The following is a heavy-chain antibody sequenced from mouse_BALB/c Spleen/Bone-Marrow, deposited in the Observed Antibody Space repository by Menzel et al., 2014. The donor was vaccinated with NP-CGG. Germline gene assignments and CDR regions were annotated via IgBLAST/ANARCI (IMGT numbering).Heavy chain of an antibody. CDR1: GFNIKDYY. Sequence: VQLKESGAELVRSGASVKLSCTASGFNIKDYYMHWVKRRPEQGLEWIGWIDPENGDTEYAPKFQGKATVTADTSSNTAYLQLSSLTSEDTAVYYCNEGYGNYGYWGQGTTLTVSS. CDR3: NEGYGNYGY. J-gene: IGHJ2*01. D-gene: IGHD2-10*02. V-gene: IGHV14-4*02. CDR2: IDPENGDT.